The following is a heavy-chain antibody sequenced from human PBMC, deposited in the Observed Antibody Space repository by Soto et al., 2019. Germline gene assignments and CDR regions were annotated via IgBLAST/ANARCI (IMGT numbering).Heavy chain of an antibody. D-gene: IGHD1-26*01. CDR2: ISYTGST. Sequence: QLQLQESGPGLVKPSETLSLTCSVTGGSISSNNYYWGWIRQSPGKGLEWIGTISYTGSTHYNPSFKTRVTTPVDTSTTQSSMKPSSATAADTRVYYCASIVMATFRYYAMAVWGQGTAVTVSS. J-gene: IGHJ6*02. CDR3: ASIVMATFRYYAMAV. V-gene: IGHV4-39*01. CDR1: GGSISSNNYY.